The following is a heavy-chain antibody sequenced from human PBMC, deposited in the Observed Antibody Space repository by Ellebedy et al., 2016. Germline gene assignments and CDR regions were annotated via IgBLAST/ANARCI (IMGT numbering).Heavy chain of an antibody. J-gene: IGHJ4*02. V-gene: IGHV4-39*07. D-gene: IGHD1-26*01. CDR2: IYYSGST. CDR3: ARTSLFGEWELHY. CDR1: GGSISSSSYY. Sequence: SETLSLXXTVSGGSISSSSYYWGWIRQPPGKGLEWIGSIYYSGSTYYNPSLKSRVTISVDTSKNQFSLKLSSVTAADTAVYYCARTSLFGEWELHYWGQGTLVTVSS.